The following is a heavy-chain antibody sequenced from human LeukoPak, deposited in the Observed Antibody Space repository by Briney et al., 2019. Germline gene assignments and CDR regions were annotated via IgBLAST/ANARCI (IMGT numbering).Heavy chain of an antibody. D-gene: IGHD3-16*01. CDR3: TRRLDD. CDR2: IKHDESEK. V-gene: IGHV3-7*01. CDR1: GFSFNSDW. J-gene: IGHJ4*02. Sequence: GGSLRLSCAASGFSFNSDWMDWVRQAPGKGLEWVANIKHDESEKHYLDSVKGRFTISRDNAQNSLYLQMNGLRVEDTAVYYCTRRLDDWGQGTLVTVSS.